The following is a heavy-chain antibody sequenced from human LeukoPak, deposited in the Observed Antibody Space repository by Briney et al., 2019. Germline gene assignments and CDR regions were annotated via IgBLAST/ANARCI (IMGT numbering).Heavy chain of an antibody. V-gene: IGHV1-24*01. D-gene: IGHD2-2*02. CDR1: GYNLTELS. CDR2: FDPEDGET. Sequence: ASVKVSCKVSGYNLTELSMHWVRQAPGKGLEWMGGFDPEDGETIYAQEFQGRVTMTEDTSTDTAYMELSSLRSEDTAVYYCATAYCSSTSCYSRLNWFDPWGQGTLVTVSS. J-gene: IGHJ5*02. CDR3: ATAYCSSTSCYSRLNWFDP.